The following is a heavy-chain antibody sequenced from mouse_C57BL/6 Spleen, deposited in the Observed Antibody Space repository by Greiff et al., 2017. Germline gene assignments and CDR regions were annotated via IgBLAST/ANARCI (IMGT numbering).Heavy chain of an antibody. CDR2: LNPSTGGT. V-gene: IGHV1-42*01. J-gene: IGHJ2*01. Sequence: VQLQQSGPELVKPGASVTISCKASGYSFTGYYMNWVKQSPEKSLEWIGELNPSTGGTTYNQKFKAKATLTVEQSASTAYSQLKSLTAEDSAVSYSTLKKKLGALDYWGQGTTLTVSS. CDR1: GYSFTGYY. CDR3: TLKKKLGALDY. D-gene: IGHD4-1*01.